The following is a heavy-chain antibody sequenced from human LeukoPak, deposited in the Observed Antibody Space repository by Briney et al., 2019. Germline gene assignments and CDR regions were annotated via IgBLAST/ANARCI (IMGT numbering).Heavy chain of an antibody. J-gene: IGHJ4*02. CDR3: ARDLDGYNSG. CDR2: IDYSGST. CDR1: GGSISSTNDY. V-gene: IGHV4-39*07. D-gene: IGHD5-24*01. Sequence: SETLSLTCSVSGGSISSTNDYWGWLRQPPGKGLEWIGSIDYSGSTYYNPSLKSRVTISVDTSKNQLSLKLSFVTAADTAVYYCARDLDGYNSGWGQGTLVTVSS.